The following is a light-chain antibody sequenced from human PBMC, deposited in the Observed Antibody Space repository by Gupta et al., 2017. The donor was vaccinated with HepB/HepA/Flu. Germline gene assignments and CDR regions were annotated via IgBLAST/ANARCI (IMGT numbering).Light chain of an antibody. V-gene: IGKV3-15*01. J-gene: IGKJ5*01. CDR2: GAS. Sequence: EIVMTQSPATLSVSPGERATLSCRASQSVSSNLAWYQQKPGQAPRLLIYGASTRATGIPARFSGSGSGTEFTLTISSLQSEDFAVYYCQHENNWLITFGQGTLLEIK. CDR3: QHENNWLIT. CDR1: QSVSSN.